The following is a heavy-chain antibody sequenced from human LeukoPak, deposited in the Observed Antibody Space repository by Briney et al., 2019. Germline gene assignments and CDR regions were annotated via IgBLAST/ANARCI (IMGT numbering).Heavy chain of an antibody. CDR1: GFTFSSYG. J-gene: IGHJ6*04. CDR3: AKDGEDIVVVPAAKGDYYYGMDV. CDR2: ISYDGSNK. Sequence: GGSLRLSCAASGFTFSSYGMHWVRQTPGKGLEWVAVISYDGSNKYYADSVKGRFTISRDNSKNTLYLQMNSLRAEDTAVYYCAKDGEDIVVVPAAKGDYYYGMDVWGKGTTVTVSS. D-gene: IGHD2-2*01. V-gene: IGHV3-30*18.